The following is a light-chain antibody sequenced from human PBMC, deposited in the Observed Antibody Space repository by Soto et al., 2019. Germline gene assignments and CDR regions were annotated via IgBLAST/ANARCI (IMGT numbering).Light chain of an antibody. CDR3: QQFNKWPLT. V-gene: IGKV3-15*01. J-gene: IGKJ4*01. CDR2: GAS. Sequence: EIVMTQSPGTLSVSPGERAALSCRASQSVSSNLAWYQQKPGQAPRLLIYGASTRATGIPARFSGSGSGTAFTLSISSLQSEDFAVYYCQQFNKWPLTFGGGTRVEIK. CDR1: QSVSSN.